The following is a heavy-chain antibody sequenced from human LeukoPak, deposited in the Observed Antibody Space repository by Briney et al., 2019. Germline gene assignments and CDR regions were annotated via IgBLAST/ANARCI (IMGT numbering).Heavy chain of an antibody. CDR2: VYYTGST. V-gene: IGHV4-59*01. CDR3: ARVGYTSGWSSFDY. D-gene: IGHD6-19*01. Sequence: SETLSLTCTVSGGSINSYYWSWIRQPPVKGLEWIGLVYYTGSTNYSPSLKSRVAISVDTSKNQFSLKLSSVTAADTAVYYCARVGYTSGWSSFDYWGQGTLVAVSS. J-gene: IGHJ4*02. CDR1: GGSINSYY.